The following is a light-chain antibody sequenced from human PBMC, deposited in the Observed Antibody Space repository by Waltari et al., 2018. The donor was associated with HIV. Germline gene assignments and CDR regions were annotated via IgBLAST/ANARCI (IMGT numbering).Light chain of an antibody. CDR1: QGISTY. CDR3: QHLNSYPP. V-gene: IGKV1-9*01. Sequence: DIQLTQSPSFLSASVGDRVTITCRASQGISTYLAWYQQKPGKAPKLLIYGASTLQSGVPSRVSGSGSGTEFTLTIIGLQPEDFATYYCQHLNSYPPFGQGTKVEIK. J-gene: IGKJ1*01. CDR2: GAS.